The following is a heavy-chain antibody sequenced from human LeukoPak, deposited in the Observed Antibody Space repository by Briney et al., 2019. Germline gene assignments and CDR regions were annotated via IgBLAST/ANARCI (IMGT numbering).Heavy chain of an antibody. D-gene: IGHD3-3*01. J-gene: IGHJ4*02. CDR1: GGSISSYY. CDR3: ARAITIFGVVIIDY. Sequence: PSETLSLTCTVSGGSISSYYWSWIRQPAGKGLEWIGRIYTSGSTNYNPSLKSRVTMSVDTSKNQFSLKLSSVTAADTAVYYCARAITIFGVVIIDYWGRGTLVTVSS. V-gene: IGHV4-4*07. CDR2: IYTSGST.